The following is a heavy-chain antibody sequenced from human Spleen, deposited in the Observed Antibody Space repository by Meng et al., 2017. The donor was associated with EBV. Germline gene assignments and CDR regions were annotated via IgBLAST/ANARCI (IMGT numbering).Heavy chain of an antibody. V-gene: IGHV4-39*07. CDR2: IYYSGST. CDR1: GASSTGTTNS. CDR3: ARVRRLGSSGYFDN. D-gene: IGHD3-22*01. J-gene: IGHJ4*02. Sequence: APGRCMRKTPGTLSLTCTFPGASSTGTTNSWSWIRQPPAKGLEWIGSIYYSGSTYYNPSLKSRVTISIDTSKNHFSLKLGSVTAADTAVYYCARVRRLGSSGYFDNWGQGTLVTVSS.